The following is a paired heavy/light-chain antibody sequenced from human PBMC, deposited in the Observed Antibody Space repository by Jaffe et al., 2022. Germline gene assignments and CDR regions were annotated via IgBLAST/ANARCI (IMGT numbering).Light chain of an antibody. CDR1: SSDVGGYNY. V-gene: IGLV2-8*01. CDR2: EVS. CDR3: SSYAGSNNVV. Sequence: QSALTQPPSASGSPGQSVTISCTGTSSDVGGYNYVSWYQEHPGKAPKLMIYEVSKRPSGVPDRFSGSKSGNTASLTVSGLQPEDEADYYCSSYAGSNNVVFGGGTKLTVL. J-gene: IGLJ2*01.
Heavy chain of an antibody. CDR3: ATEYYYDDSGYYSRGFYFQH. D-gene: IGHD3-22*01. CDR2: SIPIFGTT. Sequence: QVQLVQSGAEVKKPGSSVKVSCKASGGTFSNYAINWVRQAPGQGLEWMGGSIPIFGTTNYAQKFQGRVTITTDESRSTAYMELSSLTSEDTALYYCATEYYYDDSGYYSRGFYFQHWGQGTLVTVSS. CDR1: GGTFSNYA. V-gene: IGHV1-69*05. J-gene: IGHJ1*01.